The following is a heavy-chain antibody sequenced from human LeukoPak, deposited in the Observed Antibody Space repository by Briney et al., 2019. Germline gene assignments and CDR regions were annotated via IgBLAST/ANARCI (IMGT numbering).Heavy chain of an antibody. V-gene: IGHV3-21*01. CDR2: ITSSSRYI. CDR1: GLTFSSYS. CDR3: ARGGDGYNTNFDY. Sequence: PGGSLRLSWAASGLTFSSYSINWVRPPPGEGLEWVSSITSSSRYIYYAYSVKGRFNISRDKAKNSLYLQMNSLRAEDTAVYYCARGGDGYNTNFDYWGQGTLVTVSS. J-gene: IGHJ4*02. D-gene: IGHD5-24*01.